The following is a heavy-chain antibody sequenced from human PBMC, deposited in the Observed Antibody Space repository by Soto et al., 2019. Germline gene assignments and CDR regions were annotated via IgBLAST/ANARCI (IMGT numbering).Heavy chain of an antibody. D-gene: IGHD3-10*01. J-gene: IGHJ4*02. Sequence: QITLKESGPTLVKPTQTLTLTCPVSGFSLSTSGVGVAWIRQPPGKALQWLGIIYWDDDKRYSPSLRGRLTIPKDSSKNPGGLFLANMASVENATYFCAHFAYYGSASLDNWGQGTLVSVSS. V-gene: IGHV2-5*02. CDR2: IYWDDDK. CDR1: GFSLSTSGVG. CDR3: AHFAYYGSASLDN.